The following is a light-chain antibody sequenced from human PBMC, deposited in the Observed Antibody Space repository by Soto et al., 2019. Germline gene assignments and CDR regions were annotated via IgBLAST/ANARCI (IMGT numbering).Light chain of an antibody. Sequence: EIVLTQSPGTLSLSPVERATLSCRASQSVNNDYVAWYQQKPGQAPRLLIYGASSRATGIPDRFSGSGSGTDFTLTISRLEPEDFAVYYCQQYGSSQYTFGQGTKLEIK. CDR2: GAS. V-gene: IGKV3-20*01. CDR3: QQYGSSQYT. J-gene: IGKJ2*01. CDR1: QSVNNDY.